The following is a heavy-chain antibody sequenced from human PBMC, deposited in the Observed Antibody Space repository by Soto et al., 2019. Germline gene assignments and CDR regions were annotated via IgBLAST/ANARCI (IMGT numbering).Heavy chain of an antibody. CDR2: ISGSGGST. D-gene: IGHD2-15*01. Sequence: GGSLRLSCAASGFTFSSYAMSWVRQAPGKGLEWVSAISGSGGSTYYADSVKGRFTISRDNSKNTLYLQMNSLRAEDTAVYYCAKKGYCSGGSCYGYYYYYMDVWGKGTTVTVSS. CDR3: AKKGYCSGGSCYGYYYYYMDV. CDR1: GFTFSSYA. V-gene: IGHV3-23*01. J-gene: IGHJ6*03.